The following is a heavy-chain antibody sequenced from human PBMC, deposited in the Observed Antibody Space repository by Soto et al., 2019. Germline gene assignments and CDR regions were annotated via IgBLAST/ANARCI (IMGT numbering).Heavy chain of an antibody. CDR2: INVYNGNT. V-gene: IGHV1-18*01. Sequence: QVQLVQSGGEVKKPGASVKVSCKASGYTFTNYGISWVRQAPGQGLEWMGWINVYNGNTKYAQKVQGRVTMPTDTSKSTAYMELRSLRSDDTAVYYCARGVGSGSYYNQYNWFDPWGQGTLVTVSS. CDR3: ARGVGSGSYYNQYNWFDP. CDR1: GYTFTNYG. J-gene: IGHJ5*02. D-gene: IGHD3-10*01.